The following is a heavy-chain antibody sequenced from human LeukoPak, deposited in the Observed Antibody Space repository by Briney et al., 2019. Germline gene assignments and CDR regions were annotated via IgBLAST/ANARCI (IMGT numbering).Heavy chain of an antibody. J-gene: IGHJ6*02. CDR1: GGSISSYY. Sequence: SSETLSLTCTVSGGSISSYYWSWIRQPPGKGREWIGYIYYSGSTNYNPSLKSRVTISVDTSKNQFSLKLSSVTAADTAVYYCARHRSPSGTDGMDVWGQGTTVTVSS. V-gene: IGHV4-59*08. CDR2: IYYSGST. D-gene: IGHD3-10*01. CDR3: ARHRSPSGTDGMDV.